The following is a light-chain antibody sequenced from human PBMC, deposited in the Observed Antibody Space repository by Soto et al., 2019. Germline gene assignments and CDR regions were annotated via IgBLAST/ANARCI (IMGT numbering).Light chain of an antibody. V-gene: IGKV1-33*01. J-gene: IGKJ3*01. CDR3: PQYDGFPVT. CDR1: QGITHY. CDR2: AAS. Sequence: DIPMTQSPSSLYASVGDTVRIICQASQGITHYLNWYQQKPGKAPRLLISAASTVEAGVPSRFTGGGSGTHVTVAISCLKPQDTEIDYGPQYDGFPVTFGPGTTVGIK.